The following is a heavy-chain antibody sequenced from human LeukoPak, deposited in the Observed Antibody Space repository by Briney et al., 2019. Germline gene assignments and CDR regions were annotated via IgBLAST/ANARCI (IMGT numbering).Heavy chain of an antibody. Sequence: GRSLRLSCAASGFTFSSYGMHWVRQAPGKGLEWVAVISYDGSNKYYADSVKGRYTISRDNGKNSLYLQMNSLRAEDTAVYYCARGVLGNYEYYFDYWGQGTLVTVSS. J-gene: IGHJ4*02. V-gene: IGHV3-30*03. CDR2: ISYDGSNK. CDR3: ARGVLGNYEYYFDY. CDR1: GFTFSSYG. D-gene: IGHD1-7*01.